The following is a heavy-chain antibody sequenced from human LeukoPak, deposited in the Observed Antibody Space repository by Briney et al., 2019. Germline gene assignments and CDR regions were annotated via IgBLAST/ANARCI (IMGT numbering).Heavy chain of an antibody. D-gene: IGHD2-2*01. CDR2: INQDGSKV. Sequence: GGSLRLSCAASGFTFSSYWMSWVRQAPGKGLECVANINQDGSKVYYVASVKGRFTISRDKAKKSLYLQMNSLRAEDTAVYYCARPIYSSIWDAFNIWGQGTMVTVSS. CDR1: GFTFSSYW. CDR3: ARPIYSSIWDAFNI. J-gene: IGHJ3*02. V-gene: IGHV3-7*01.